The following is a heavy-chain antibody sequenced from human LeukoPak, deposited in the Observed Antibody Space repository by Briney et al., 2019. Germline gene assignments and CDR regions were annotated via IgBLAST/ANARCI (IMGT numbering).Heavy chain of an antibody. CDR3: ASHYTFGAFDC. Sequence: GGSLRLSCTVSGFTVSSDSMSWVRQAPGKGLEWVSFIYSGGSTYYADSVKGRFTISRDNSKNTLYLQMNSLRAEDTAVYYCASHYTFGAFDCWGQGTLVTVSS. CDR2: IYSGGST. V-gene: IGHV3-66*04. CDR1: GFTVSSDS. D-gene: IGHD3-10*01. J-gene: IGHJ4*02.